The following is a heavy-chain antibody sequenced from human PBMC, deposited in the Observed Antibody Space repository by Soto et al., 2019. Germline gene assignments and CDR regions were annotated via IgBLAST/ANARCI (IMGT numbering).Heavy chain of an antibody. J-gene: IGHJ2*01. Sequence: QEQLVESGGGVVQPGKPLRHSCTAARFAFSSYAMHWVRQAPGKGLEWVAVISYDGGYENYADSVKGRFTVSRDNSKNTLWLQMNSLRAEDTALYYCAKGTTVTPWRYLDLWGQGTLVTVSS. V-gene: IGHV3-30*18. D-gene: IGHD4-17*01. CDR3: AKGTTVTPWRYLDL. CDR1: RFAFSSYA. CDR2: ISYDGGYE.